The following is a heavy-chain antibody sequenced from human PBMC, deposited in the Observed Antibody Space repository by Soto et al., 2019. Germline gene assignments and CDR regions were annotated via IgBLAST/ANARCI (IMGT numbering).Heavy chain of an antibody. CDR3: SLTHDDSSLGVFDY. CDR1: GYTFTSYG. V-gene: IGHV1-18*04. Sequence: QVQLVQSGAEVKKPGASVKVSCKASGYTFTSYGISWVRQAPGQGLEWMGWISAYNGNTNNAQKLQGRVTMTTDTSTSTGYIELRSLRSDDTAVSYCSLTHDDSSLGVFDYWGQGTLVTVSS. CDR2: ISAYNGNT. D-gene: IGHD3-22*01. J-gene: IGHJ4*02.